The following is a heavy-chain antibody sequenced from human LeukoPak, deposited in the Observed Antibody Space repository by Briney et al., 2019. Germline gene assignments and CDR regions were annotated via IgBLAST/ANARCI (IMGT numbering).Heavy chain of an antibody. CDR1: GYTFTSYD. J-gene: IGHJ4*02. D-gene: IGHD3-10*01. CDR3: ARGSTMVRGVLPGY. Sequence: ASVKVSCKASGYTFTSYDINWVRQATGQGLEWMGWMNPNSGNTGYAQKFQGRVTMTRNTSISTAYMELSSLRSEDTAVYYCARGSTMVRGVLPGYWGQGTLVTVSS. CDR2: MNPNSGNT. V-gene: IGHV1-8*01.